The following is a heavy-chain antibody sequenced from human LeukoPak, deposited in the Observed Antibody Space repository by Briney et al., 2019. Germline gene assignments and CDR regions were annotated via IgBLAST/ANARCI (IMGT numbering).Heavy chain of an antibody. J-gene: IGHJ4*02. D-gene: IGHD5-12*01. CDR1: GGSISSGGYS. Sequence: PSQTLSLTCAVSGGSISSGGYSWSWIRQPPGKGLEWIGEINHSGSTNYNPSLKSRVTISVDTSKNQFSLKLSSVTAADTAVYYCARGPHSGYDYAYWGQGTLVTVSS. CDR2: INHSGST. V-gene: IGHV4-30-2*01. CDR3: ARGPHSGYDYAY.